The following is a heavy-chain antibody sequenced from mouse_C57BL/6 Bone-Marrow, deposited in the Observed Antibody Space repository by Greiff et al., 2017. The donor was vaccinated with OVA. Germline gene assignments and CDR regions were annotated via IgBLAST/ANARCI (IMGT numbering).Heavy chain of an antibody. V-gene: IGHV3-8*01. CDR2: ISYSGST. Sequence: EVKLEESGPGLAKPSQTLSLTCSVTGYSITSDYWNWIRKFPGNKLEYMGYISYSGSTYYNPSLKSRISITRDTSKNQYYRQLNSVTTEDTATYYCARWGSSSGTMRCFDVWGTGTTVTVSS. CDR1: GYSITSDY. D-gene: IGHD4-1*01. CDR3: ARWGSSSGTMRCFDV. J-gene: IGHJ1*03.